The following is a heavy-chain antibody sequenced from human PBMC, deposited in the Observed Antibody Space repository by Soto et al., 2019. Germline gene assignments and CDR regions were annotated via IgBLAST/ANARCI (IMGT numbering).Heavy chain of an antibody. CDR1: GGTFSSYA. CDR2: VIPIFGTA. V-gene: IGHV1-69*13. D-gene: IGHD3-22*01. CDR3: ARVSGDYYDSSGERFDY. J-gene: IGHJ4*02. Sequence: SVKVSCKASGGTFSSYAISWVRQAPGQGLEWMGGVIPIFGTANYAQKFQGRVTITADESTSTAYMELSSLRSEDTAVYYCARVSGDYYDSSGERFDYWGQGTLVTVSS.